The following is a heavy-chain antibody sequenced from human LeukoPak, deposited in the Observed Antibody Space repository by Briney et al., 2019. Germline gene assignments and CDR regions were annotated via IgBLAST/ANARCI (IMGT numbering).Heavy chain of an antibody. CDR3: ARTRPRVDAFDI. D-gene: IGHD6-25*01. CDR1: GFTFRSYW. V-gene: IGHV3-74*01. CDR2: INSDGSST. Sequence: PGGSLRLSCAASGFTFRSYWMHWVRQAPGKGLVWVSRINSDGSSTSYADSVKGRFTISRDNAKNSLYLQMNSLRAEDTAVYYCARTRPRVDAFDIWGQGTMVTVSS. J-gene: IGHJ3*02.